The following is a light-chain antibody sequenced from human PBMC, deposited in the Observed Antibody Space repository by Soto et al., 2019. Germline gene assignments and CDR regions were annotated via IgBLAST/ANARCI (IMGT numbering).Light chain of an antibody. V-gene: IGKV3-11*01. CDR2: DAS. J-gene: IGKJ5*01. CDR1: QSISSY. CDR3: QHYHGWPIT. Sequence: EIVLTQSPATLSLSPGERATLSCRASQSISSYLAWYQQRPGQAPRLPIYDASNRATGIPARFSGSGSGTDFTLTISSLEPEDFAVYYCQHYHGWPITFGQGTRLEIK.